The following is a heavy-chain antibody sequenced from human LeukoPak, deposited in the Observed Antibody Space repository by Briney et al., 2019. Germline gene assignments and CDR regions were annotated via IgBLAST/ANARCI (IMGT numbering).Heavy chain of an antibody. CDR2: IYYSGST. CDR3: ASTYYYDSSGYYY. CDR1: GGSLSSYY. J-gene: IGHJ4*02. Sequence: SETLSLTCTVSGGSLSSYYWSWIRQPPGQGLEWIGYIYYSGSTNYNPSLKSRVTISVDTSKNQFSLKLSSETAADTAVYYCASTYYYDSSGYYYWGQGTLVTVSS. D-gene: IGHD3-22*01. V-gene: IGHV4-59*01.